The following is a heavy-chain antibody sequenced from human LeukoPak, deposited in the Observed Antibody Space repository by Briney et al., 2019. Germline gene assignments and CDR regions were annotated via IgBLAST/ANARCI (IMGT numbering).Heavy chain of an antibody. CDR2: INPNSGGT. D-gene: IGHD1-26*01. J-gene: IGHJ3*02. CDR3: ARWERAIRSSSGVDAFQI. CDR1: GYTFTGYY. Sequence: GASVKVSCKASGYTFTGYYMHWVRQAPGQGLEWMGWINPNSGGTNYAQKFQGRVTMTRDTSISTAYMELSRLRSDDTAVYYCARWERAIRSSSGVDAFQIWGQGTMVIVSS. V-gene: IGHV1-2*02.